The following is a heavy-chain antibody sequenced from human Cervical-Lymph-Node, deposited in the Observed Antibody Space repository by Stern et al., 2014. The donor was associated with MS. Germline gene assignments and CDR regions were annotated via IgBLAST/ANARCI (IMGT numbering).Heavy chain of an antibody. V-gene: IGHV4-4*02. J-gene: IGHJ6*02. CDR1: CGSISRSSNW. CDR2: TNQSGTT. D-gene: IGHD3-16*01. Sequence: QLQLQESGPGLVKPSGTLSLTCAVSCGSISRSSNWWTWVRQPPGKGLEWIGETNQSGTTNSNPSLKSRVTISVDKSKTQFSLKVRSVTAADTAVYYCARMMSVSGIGMDVWGQGTTVTVSS. CDR3: ARMMSVSGIGMDV.